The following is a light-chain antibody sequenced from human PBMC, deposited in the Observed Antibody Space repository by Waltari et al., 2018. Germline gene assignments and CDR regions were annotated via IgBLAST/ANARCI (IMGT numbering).Light chain of an antibody. CDR1: SSNIGAGHD. CDR2: GNN. Sequence: QSVLTQPTSVSGAPGQRVTISCTGSSSNIGAGHDVPWYQAFPGTAPKLLIYGNNNRPSGVPDRFSGSKSGSSASLAINGLQAEDEADYYCQSFDNNLSGGVVFGGGTKVTVL. CDR3: QSFDNNLSGGVV. V-gene: IGLV1-40*01. J-gene: IGLJ3*02.